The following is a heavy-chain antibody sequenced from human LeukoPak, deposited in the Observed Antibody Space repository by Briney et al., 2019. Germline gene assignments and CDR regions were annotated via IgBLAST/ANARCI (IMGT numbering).Heavy chain of an antibody. CDR3: ASKQVATIYNYYYGMDV. Sequence: SVKVSCKASGGTFSSYAISWVRQAPGQGLDWMGRIIPIFGIANYAQKFQGRVTITADKSTSTAYMELSSLRSEDTAVYYCASKQVATIYNYYYGMDVWGQGTTVTVSS. J-gene: IGHJ6*02. CDR2: IIPIFGIA. V-gene: IGHV1-69*04. CDR1: GGTFSSYA. D-gene: IGHD5-12*01.